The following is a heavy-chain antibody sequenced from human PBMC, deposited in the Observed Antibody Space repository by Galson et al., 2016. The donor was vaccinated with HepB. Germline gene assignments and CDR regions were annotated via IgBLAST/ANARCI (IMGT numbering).Heavy chain of an antibody. J-gene: IGHJ5*01. V-gene: IGHV3-23*01. D-gene: IGHD1-20*01. CDR3: AKDGYNSIERNNWFDS. CDR2: VSGSGGST. Sequence: SLRLSCAASGFTFTSYAMSWVRQAPGKGLEWLSSVSGSGGSTCYADSVRGRFIISRDSSENTLYLQMNTLRGDDTALYYCAKDGYNSIERNNWFDSWGQGTLVTVSS. CDR1: GFTFTSYA.